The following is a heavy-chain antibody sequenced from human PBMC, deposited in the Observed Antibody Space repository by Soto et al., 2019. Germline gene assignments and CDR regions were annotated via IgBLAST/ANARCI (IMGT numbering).Heavy chain of an antibody. V-gene: IGHV3-30*18. CDR3: AKSEITMVRGVVLDY. Sequence: QVQLVESGGGVVQPGRSLRLSCAASGFTFSSYGLHWVRQAPGKGLEWVAVISYDGSNKYYADSVKGRFTISRDNSKNTLYRQMNSLRAEDTAVYYCAKSEITMVRGVVLDYWGQGTLVTVSS. J-gene: IGHJ4*02. CDR2: ISYDGSNK. CDR1: GFTFSSYG. D-gene: IGHD3-10*01.